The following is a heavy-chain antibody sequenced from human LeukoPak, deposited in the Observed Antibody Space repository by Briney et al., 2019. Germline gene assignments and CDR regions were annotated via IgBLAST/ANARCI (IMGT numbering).Heavy chain of an antibody. D-gene: IGHD6-19*01. Sequence: GGSLRLSCAASGFTFSSYAMHWVRQAPGKGLEYVSAISSNGGSTYYANSVKGRFTISRDNSKNTLYLQVGSLRAEDMAVYYCARVSEQWLVLSNAFDIWGQGTMVTVSS. V-gene: IGHV3-64*01. CDR3: ARVSEQWLVLSNAFDI. CDR2: ISSNGGST. CDR1: GFTFSSYA. J-gene: IGHJ3*02.